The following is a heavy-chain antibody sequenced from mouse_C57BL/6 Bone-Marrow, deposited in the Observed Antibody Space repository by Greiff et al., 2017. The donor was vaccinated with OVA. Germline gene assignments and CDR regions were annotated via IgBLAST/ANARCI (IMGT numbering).Heavy chain of an antibody. J-gene: IGHJ2*01. CDR2: IDPSDSYT. CDR1: GYTFTSYW. V-gene: IGHV1-50*01. CDR3: ARWYSSGPYYFDY. D-gene: IGHD3-2*02. Sequence: QVQLQQPGAELVKPGASVKLSCKASGYTFTSYWMQWVKQRPGQGLEWIGEIDPSDSYTNYNQKFKGKATLTVDTSSSTAYMQLSSLTSEDSAVYYCARWYSSGPYYFDYWRQGTTLTVSS.